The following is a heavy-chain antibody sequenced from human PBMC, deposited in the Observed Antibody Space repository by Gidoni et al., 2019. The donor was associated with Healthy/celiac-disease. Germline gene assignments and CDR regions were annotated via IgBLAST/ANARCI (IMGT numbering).Heavy chain of an antibody. CDR2: ISWNSGSI. CDR1: GFTFDDYA. Sequence: EVQLVASGGGLVQPGRYLRLSCAASGFTFDDYAMHWVRQAPGKGLEWVSGISWNSGSIGYADSVKGRFTISRDNAKNSLYLQMNSLRAEDTALYYCAKDGIAAAGTPFDYWGQGTLVTVSS. CDR3: AKDGIAAAGTPFDY. V-gene: IGHV3-9*01. D-gene: IGHD6-13*01. J-gene: IGHJ4*02.